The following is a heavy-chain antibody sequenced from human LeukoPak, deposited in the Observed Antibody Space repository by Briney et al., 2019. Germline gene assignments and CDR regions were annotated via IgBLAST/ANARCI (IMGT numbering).Heavy chain of an antibody. V-gene: IGHV4-4*07. CDR3: ARGPPPDLDY. J-gene: IGHJ4*02. Sequence: SETLSLTCTVSGDSISNYWSWIRQPAGKGLEWIGRIHPSGSTNYNPSLKSRVTLSVDTSKNEFSLKLSSVTAADTAVYYCARGPPPDLDYWGLGTLVTVS. CDR1: GDSISNY. CDR2: IHPSGST.